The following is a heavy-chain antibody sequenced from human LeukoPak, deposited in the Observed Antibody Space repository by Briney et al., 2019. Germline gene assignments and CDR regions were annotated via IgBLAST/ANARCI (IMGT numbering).Heavy chain of an antibody. CDR3: AIGTFPGIAVAGTTPKFDY. CDR1: GYTFTSYY. J-gene: IGHJ4*02. CDR2: INPSGGST. Sequence: ASVKVSCKASGYTFTSYYMHWVRQAPGQGLEWMGIINPSGGSTSYAQKFQGRVTMTRDTSISTAYMELSRLRSDDTAVYYCAIGTFPGIAVAGTTPKFDYWGQGTLVTVSS. D-gene: IGHD6-19*01. V-gene: IGHV1-46*01.